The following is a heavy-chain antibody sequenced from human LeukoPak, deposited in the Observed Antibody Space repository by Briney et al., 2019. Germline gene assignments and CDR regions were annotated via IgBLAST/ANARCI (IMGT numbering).Heavy chain of an antibody. J-gene: IGHJ4*02. CDR2: IYSCGST. D-gene: IGHD2/OR15-2a*01. CDR1: GFTVSSNY. CDR3: ARGGLSIMGY. Sequence: GGSLRLSCAASGFTVSSNYMSWVRQAPGKGLEWVSVIYSCGSTYYADSVKGRFTISRDNARNSLYLQMNSLRAEDTAVYFCARGGLSIMGYWGQGTLVTVSS. V-gene: IGHV3-53*01.